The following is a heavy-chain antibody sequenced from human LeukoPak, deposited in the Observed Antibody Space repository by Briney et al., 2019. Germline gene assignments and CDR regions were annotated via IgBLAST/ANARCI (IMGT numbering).Heavy chain of an antibody. D-gene: IGHD6-13*01. J-gene: IGHJ4*02. Sequence: PSETLSLTCAVYGGSFSGYYWSWIRQPPGKGLGWIGEINHSGSTNYNPSLKSRVTISVDTSKNQFSLKLSSVTAADTAVYYCARGPPIAAANALFDYWGKGTLVTVSS. CDR2: INHSGST. CDR3: ARGPPIAAANALFDY. V-gene: IGHV4-34*01. CDR1: GGSFSGYY.